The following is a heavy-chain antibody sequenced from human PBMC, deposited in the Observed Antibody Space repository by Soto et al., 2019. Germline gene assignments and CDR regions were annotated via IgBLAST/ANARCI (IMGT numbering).Heavy chain of an antibody. J-gene: IGHJ6*02. CDR3: ASGLVIRPYYSRGMDV. D-gene: IGHD3-9*01. V-gene: IGHV4-30-4*01. CDR2: ISSIGST. Sequence: QVQLQESGPGLVKPSQTLSLTCTVSGGSISSGDYFWSWIRQSPGKGLEWIGYISSIGSTYYNPSLKSLVSVSIDTSKNQFSLKLSSVTTTDTAVYYCASGLVIRPYYSRGMDVWGQGTTVTVSS. CDR1: GGSISSGDYF.